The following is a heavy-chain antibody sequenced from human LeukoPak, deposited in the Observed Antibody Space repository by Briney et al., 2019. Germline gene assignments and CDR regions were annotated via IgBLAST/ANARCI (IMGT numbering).Heavy chain of an antibody. Sequence: GASVKVSCKASGYTFTGYYMHWVRQAPGQGLEWMGWFNPNSGGANYAHKFQGWVTMTRDTPISTAYMGMSRLRSDDKAVSYRAKEGGYGDYVSSWGQGTLVTVSS. J-gene: IGHJ4*02. CDR3: AKEGGYGDYVSS. V-gene: IGHV1-2*04. D-gene: IGHD4-17*01. CDR2: FNPNSGGA. CDR1: GYTFTGYY.